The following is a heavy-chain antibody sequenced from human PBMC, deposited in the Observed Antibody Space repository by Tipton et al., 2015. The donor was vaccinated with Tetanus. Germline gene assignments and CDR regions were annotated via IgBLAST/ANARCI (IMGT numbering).Heavy chain of an antibody. Sequence: TLSLTCTVSGGSISSFYWTWIRQPPGKGLEWIGYIFDTGSTNYNPSLKSRVTMSVDTSKNQFSLKLTSLTAADTSVYFCARGIDAYKTGNYWGQGTLVTVSS. V-gene: IGHV4-59*12. CDR1: GGSISSFY. CDR3: ARGIDAYKTGNY. D-gene: IGHD5-24*01. CDR2: IFDTGST. J-gene: IGHJ4*02.